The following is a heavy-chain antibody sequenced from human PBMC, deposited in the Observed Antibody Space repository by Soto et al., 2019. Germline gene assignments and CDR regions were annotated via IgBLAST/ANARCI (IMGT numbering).Heavy chain of an antibody. CDR3: ARDFCRVDYYGMDV. V-gene: IGHV4-4*02. D-gene: IGHD3-3*01. J-gene: IGHJ6*02. CDR2: VLHSGST. Sequence: SETLSLTCAVSSGSISSGSWWSWVRQPPGKGLQWIGEVLHSGSTNYNPSLKSRVTISVDTSKNQFSLKLNSVTAADTAVYYCARDFCRVDYYGMDVWGQGTTVTVSS. CDR1: SGSISSGSW.